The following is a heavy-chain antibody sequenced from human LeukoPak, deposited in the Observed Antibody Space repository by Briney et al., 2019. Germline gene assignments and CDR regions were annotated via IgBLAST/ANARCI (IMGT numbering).Heavy chain of an antibody. CDR2: ISGNADST. D-gene: IGHD2-8*01. J-gene: IGHJ4*02. CDR1: GFTLSNYA. Sequence: GGSLRLSCAASGFTLSNYAMSWVRQAPGKGLEWVSAISGNADSTYYADSVKGRFTISRDNSKNTLFLQMNSLRAEDTAVYYCARDLGYCTNGVCHTRFDYWGQGTLVTVFS. CDR3: ARDLGYCTNGVCHTRFDY. V-gene: IGHV3-23*01.